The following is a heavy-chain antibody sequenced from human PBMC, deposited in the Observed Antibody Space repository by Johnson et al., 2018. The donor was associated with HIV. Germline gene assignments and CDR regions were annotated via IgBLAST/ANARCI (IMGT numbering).Heavy chain of an antibody. CDR1: GFTFSKYY. D-gene: IGHD6-13*01. Sequence: QVQVVESGGGLVKPGGSLRLSCAASGFTFSKYYMNWIRQAPGKGLEWVAVISYDGSNKYYADSVKGRFTISRANSKNTLYLQMNSLRVEDTAVYYCARDPGSSWTDAFDIWGQGTLVTVSS. CDR3: ARDPGSSWTDAFDI. J-gene: IGHJ3*02. CDR2: ISYDGSNK. V-gene: IGHV3-30*03.